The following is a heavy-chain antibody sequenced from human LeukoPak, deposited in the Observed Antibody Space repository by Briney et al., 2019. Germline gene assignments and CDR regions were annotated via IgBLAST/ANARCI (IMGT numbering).Heavy chain of an antibody. CDR1: GYTFTNYA. CDR3: AREWGWYYFDY. Sequence: ASVTVSCAASGYTFTNYAMHWVRQAPGQRLEWMGWINAGNGNTKYSQKFQGRVTITRDTSPSTAYMELSSLRSEDTAVYYCAREWGWYYFDYWGQGTLVTVSS. CDR2: INAGNGNT. J-gene: IGHJ4*02. V-gene: IGHV1-3*01. D-gene: IGHD3-16*01.